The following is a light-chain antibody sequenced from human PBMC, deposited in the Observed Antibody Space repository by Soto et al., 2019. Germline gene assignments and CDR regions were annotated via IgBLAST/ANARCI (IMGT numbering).Light chain of an antibody. J-gene: IGKJ1*01. CDR3: QQYGSSPWT. CDR1: QSVSSSY. CDR2: GAF. Sequence: EIALTQSPGTLSLSPGERATRSCRASQSVSSSYLAWYQQKPGQAPRLLIYGAFSRATGIPDRFSGSGSGTDFTLTISRLEPEDFVVYYCQQYGSSPWTFGQGTKVEIK. V-gene: IGKV3-20*01.